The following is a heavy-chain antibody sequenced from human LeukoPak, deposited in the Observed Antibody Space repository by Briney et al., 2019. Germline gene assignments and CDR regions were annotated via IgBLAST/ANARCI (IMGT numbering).Heavy chain of an antibody. D-gene: IGHD6-19*01. J-gene: IGHJ4*02. V-gene: IGHV4-39*01. CDR2: IYYSGST. CDR1: GGSISSSSYY. Sequence: SETLSLTCTVSGGSISSSSYYWGWIRQPPGKGLEWIGSIYYSGSTYYNPSLKSRVTISVDTSKNQFSLKLSSVTAADTAVYYCARFGYSSGSGDYWGQGTLVTVSS. CDR3: ARFGYSSGSGDY.